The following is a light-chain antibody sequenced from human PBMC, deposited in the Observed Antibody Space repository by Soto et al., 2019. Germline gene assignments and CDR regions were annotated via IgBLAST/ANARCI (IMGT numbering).Light chain of an antibody. J-gene: IGKJ1*01. Sequence: DIQMTQSPSTLSASVGDRVTITCRASQSISSWLAWYQQKPGKAPKLLIYKASSLESGVPSWFSGSGSGTEFTLTISSLQPDDFATYYCQQYNSYRTFGQGTKVEIK. CDR2: KAS. V-gene: IGKV1-5*03. CDR3: QQYNSYRT. CDR1: QSISSW.